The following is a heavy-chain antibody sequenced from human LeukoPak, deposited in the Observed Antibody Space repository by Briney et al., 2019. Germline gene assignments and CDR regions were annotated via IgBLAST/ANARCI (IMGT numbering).Heavy chain of an antibody. Sequence: SETLSLTCAVYGGSFSGYYWSWIRQPPGKGLEWIGEINHSGSTNYNPSLKSRVTISVDTSKNQFSLKLSSVTAADTAVYYCARDSLDWGQGTLVTVSS. CDR3: ARDSLD. CDR2: INHSGST. J-gene: IGHJ4*02. V-gene: IGHV4-34*01. CDR1: GGSFSGYY.